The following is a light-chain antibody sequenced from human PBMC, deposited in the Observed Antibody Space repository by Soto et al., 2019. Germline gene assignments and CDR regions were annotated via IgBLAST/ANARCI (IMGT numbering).Light chain of an antibody. CDR3: QQSDSSPLLT. V-gene: IGKV3-20*01. CDR1: QSVSSNF. Sequence: EIVLTQSPGTLSLSPGERATLSCRASQSVSSNFLAWYQQKPGQAPRLLIYYASRRATGIPDRFTGSGSGTDFTLTISRLEAEDVAVYYCQQSDSSPLLTFGGGTRVEIK. CDR2: YAS. J-gene: IGKJ4*01.